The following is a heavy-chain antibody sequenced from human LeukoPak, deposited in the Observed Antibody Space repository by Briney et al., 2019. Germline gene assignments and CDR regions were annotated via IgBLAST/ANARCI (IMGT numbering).Heavy chain of an antibody. Sequence: GGSLRLSCAASGFTFSSYAMSWVRQAPGKGLEWVSAISGSGGSTYYADSVKGRFTISRDNSKNTLYLQMNSLRAEDTAVYYCAKGGWDYGDYVDAFDIWGQGTMVTVSS. V-gene: IGHV3-23*01. CDR1: GFTFSSYA. D-gene: IGHD4-17*01. CDR3: AKGGWDYGDYVDAFDI. J-gene: IGHJ3*02. CDR2: ISGSGGST.